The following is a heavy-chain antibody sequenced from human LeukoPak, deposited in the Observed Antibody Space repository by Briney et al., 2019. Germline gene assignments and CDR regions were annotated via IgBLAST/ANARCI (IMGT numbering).Heavy chain of an antibody. CDR2: IIPIFGTA. J-gene: IGHJ6*03. Sequence: SVKLSCKASGGTFSSYAISWVRQAPGQGLEWMGGIIPIFGTANYAQKFQGRVTITADKSTSTAYMELSSLRSEDTAVYYCARGVAVAGYYYMDVWGKGTTVTVSS. D-gene: IGHD6-19*01. CDR1: GGTFSSYA. CDR3: ARGVAVAGYYYMDV. V-gene: IGHV1-69*06.